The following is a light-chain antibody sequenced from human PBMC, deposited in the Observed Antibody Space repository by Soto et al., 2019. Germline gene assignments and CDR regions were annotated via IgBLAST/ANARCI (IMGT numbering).Light chain of an antibody. J-gene: IGLJ1*01. CDR1: SSDVGGYDY. V-gene: IGLV2-14*01. CDR2: EVS. CDR3: SSYSISTAYL. Sequence: QSLLTQPASVSGSPGQSITISCTGTSSDVGGYDYVSWYQLHPGKAPKLMVFEVSNRPSGVSYRFSGSKSGNTAPLNISGLQAEDEAHYFCSSYSISTAYLFGTGTKVTVL.